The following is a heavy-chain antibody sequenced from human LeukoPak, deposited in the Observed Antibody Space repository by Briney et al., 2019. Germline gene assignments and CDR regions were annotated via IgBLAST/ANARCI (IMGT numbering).Heavy chain of an antibody. Sequence: GASVTVSCTASGYTFTSYDINWVRQATGQGLEWMGWMNPNSGNTGYAQKFQGRVTMTRNTSISTAYMELSSLRSEDTAVYYCARGPGYCSSTSCYIRWFDPWGQGTLVTVSS. V-gene: IGHV1-8*01. J-gene: IGHJ5*02. D-gene: IGHD2-2*02. CDR1: GYTFTSYD. CDR2: MNPNSGNT. CDR3: ARGPGYCSSTSCYIRWFDP.